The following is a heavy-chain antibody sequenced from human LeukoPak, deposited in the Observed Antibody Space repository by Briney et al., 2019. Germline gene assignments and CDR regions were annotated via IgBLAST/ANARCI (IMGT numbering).Heavy chain of an antibody. CDR3: AKGPMVRGVIDY. J-gene: IGHJ4*02. Sequence: GGSLRLSCAASGFTFSSYAMSWVRQAPGKGLEWVSAISGSGGSTYYADSVKGRFTISRDNSKNALYLQMNSLRAEDTAVYYCAKGPMVRGVIDYWGQGTLVTVSS. V-gene: IGHV3-23*01. CDR1: GFTFSSYA. D-gene: IGHD3-10*01. CDR2: ISGSGGST.